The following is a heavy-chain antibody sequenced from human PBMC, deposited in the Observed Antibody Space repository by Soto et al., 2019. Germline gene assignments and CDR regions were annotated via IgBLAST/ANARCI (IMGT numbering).Heavy chain of an antibody. J-gene: IGHJ5*02. CDR3: ARDPITGSYRATFDR. CDR1: VGSIRSSSYY. D-gene: IGHD3-10*01. CDR2: IYYSGST. Sequence: ETLSLTCTDYVGSIRSSSYYWGWIRQPPGKGLEWIGSIYYSGSTYYNPSLKSRVTISIDRSKKQFSLKLTSVTAADTAVYYCARDPITGSYRATFDRWGQGTLVTVSS. V-gene: IGHV4-39*07.